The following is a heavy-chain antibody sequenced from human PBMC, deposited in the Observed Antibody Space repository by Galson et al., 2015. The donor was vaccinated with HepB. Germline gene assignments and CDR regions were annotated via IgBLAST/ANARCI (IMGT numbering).Heavy chain of an antibody. V-gene: IGHV3-30*03. CDR1: GFTFRNYG. Sequence: SLRLSCAASGFTFRNYGMQWVRQAPGKGLEWVAVIASDGTIKHYADSVKGRFTLSRDNSKNTMYLQMNSLRADDTAVYYCVRSVDYWGQGTLVTVSS. CDR2: IASDGTIK. J-gene: IGHJ4*02. CDR3: VRSVDY.